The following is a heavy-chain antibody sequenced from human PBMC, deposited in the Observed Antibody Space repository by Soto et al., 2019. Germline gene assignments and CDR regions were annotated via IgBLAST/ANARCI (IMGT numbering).Heavy chain of an antibody. CDR1: GYTFTDYG. Sequence: QVQLVQSGAKIKKPGASVKVSYKASGYTFTDYGISWVRQAPGQGFEWMGWITAYNSNTKYAQKSQRRVTMTTDTSPSTLYMARRSLRSDDTGVYYWARAWCSNTGRAGVDCGGQGTLVTVSS. CDR3: ARAWCSNTGRAGVDC. J-gene: IGHJ4*02. V-gene: IGHV1-18*01. D-gene: IGHD2-2*01. CDR2: ITAYNSNT.